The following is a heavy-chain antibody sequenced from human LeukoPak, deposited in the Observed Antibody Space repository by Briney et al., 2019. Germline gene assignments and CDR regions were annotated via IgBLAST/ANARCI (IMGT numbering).Heavy chain of an antibody. D-gene: IGHD1-26*01. Sequence: GGSLRLSCAASGFTFSSYAMSWVRQAPGKGLEWVSAISGSGGSTYYADSVKGRFTISRDNAKNSLYLQMNSLRAEDTAVYYCASLESYSGSYGCCFDYWGQGTLVTVSS. CDR1: GFTFSSYA. J-gene: IGHJ4*02. CDR2: ISGSGGST. CDR3: ASLESYSGSYGCCFDY. V-gene: IGHV3-23*01.